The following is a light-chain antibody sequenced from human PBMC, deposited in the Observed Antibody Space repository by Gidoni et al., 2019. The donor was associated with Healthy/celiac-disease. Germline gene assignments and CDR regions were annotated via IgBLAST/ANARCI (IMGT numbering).Light chain of an antibody. V-gene: IGKV3-20*01. Sequence: EIVLTQSPGTLSLSPGERATLSCRASQSVSSSYLAWYQQKPGQAPRLLIYGASSRATGIPDSFSGSGSGTDFTLTISRLEPEDFAVYYCQQYGSSPRMYTFXQXTKLEIK. CDR1: QSVSSSY. CDR2: GAS. CDR3: QQYGSSPRMYT. J-gene: IGKJ2*01.